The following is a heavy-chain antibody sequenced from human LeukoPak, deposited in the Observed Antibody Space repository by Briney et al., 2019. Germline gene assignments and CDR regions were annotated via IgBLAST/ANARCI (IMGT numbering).Heavy chain of an antibody. CDR3: ARDATYCSGGSCYDLPFDY. Sequence: ASVKVSCKASGYTFTSYAMNWVRQAPGQGLEWMGWINTNTGNPTYAQGFTGRFVFSLDTSVSTAYLQISSLKAEDTAVYYRARDATYCSGGSCYDLPFDYWGQGTLVTVSS. CDR2: INTNTGNP. CDR1: GYTFTSYA. J-gene: IGHJ4*02. V-gene: IGHV7-4-1*02. D-gene: IGHD2-15*01.